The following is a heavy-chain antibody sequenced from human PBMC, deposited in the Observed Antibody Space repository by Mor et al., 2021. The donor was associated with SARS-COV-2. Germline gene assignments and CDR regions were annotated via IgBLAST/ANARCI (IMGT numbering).Heavy chain of an antibody. V-gene: IGHV4-61*02. CDR3: AREGGVNYFDD. J-gene: IGHJ4*02. D-gene: IGHD2-21*01. Sequence: NPSLKSRVTISVDTSKSQFSLKPNSVTAADTAVYYCAREGGVNYFDDWGQGTLVTVSS.